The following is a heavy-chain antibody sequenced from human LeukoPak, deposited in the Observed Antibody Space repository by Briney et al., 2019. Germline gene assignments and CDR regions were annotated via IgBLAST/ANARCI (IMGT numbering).Heavy chain of an antibody. CDR3: ARDPGLSSSSKRGWFDP. Sequence: SETLSLTCTVSGGSISSYYWSWIRQPAGKGLEWIGRIYTSGSTNYNPSLKSRVTMSVDTFKNQFSLKLSSVTAADTAVYYCARDPGLSSSSKRGWFDPWGQGTLVTVSS. D-gene: IGHD6-6*01. CDR2: IYTSGST. J-gene: IGHJ5*02. V-gene: IGHV4-4*07. CDR1: GGSISSYY.